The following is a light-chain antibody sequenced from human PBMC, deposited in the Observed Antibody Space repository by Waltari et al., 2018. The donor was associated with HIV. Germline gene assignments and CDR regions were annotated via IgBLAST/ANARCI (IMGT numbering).Light chain of an antibody. V-gene: IGLV2-14*03. CDR3: SSYTGSSTLGV. CDR2: DAS. J-gene: IGLJ1*01. CDR1: SSDIGAYDY. Sequence: SALTQPASVSGSPGQSITISCTGSSSDIGAYDYVSWYQQHPGEAPKLIIYDASRRPSGISHRFSGSKSVNTASLTISGLQAEDEADYYCSSYTGSSTLGVFGTGTTVTVL.